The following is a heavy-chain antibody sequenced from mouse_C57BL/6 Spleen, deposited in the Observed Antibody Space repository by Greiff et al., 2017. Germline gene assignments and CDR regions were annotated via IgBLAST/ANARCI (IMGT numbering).Heavy chain of an antibody. J-gene: IGHJ1*03. Sequence: VQLVESGGGLVKPGGSLKLSCAASGFTFSSYAMSWVRQTPEKRLEWVATISAGGSYTYYPDNVKGRFTISRDNAKNNLYLQMSHLKSEDTAMYYCARERGTTVVATRYVDGWGTGTTVTVSS. CDR3: ARERGTTVVATRYVDG. V-gene: IGHV5-4*01. CDR2: ISAGGSYT. CDR1: GFTFSSYA. D-gene: IGHD1-1*01.